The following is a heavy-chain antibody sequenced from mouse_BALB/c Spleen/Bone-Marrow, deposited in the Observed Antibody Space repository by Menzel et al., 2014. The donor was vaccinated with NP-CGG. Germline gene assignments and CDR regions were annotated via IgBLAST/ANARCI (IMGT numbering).Heavy chain of an antibody. Sequence: EVQLVESGGDLVKPGGSLKLSCAASGFTFSSYGMSWVRQTPDKRLGWVATISSGGSYTYYPDSVKGRFTISRDNAKNTLYLQMSSLKSEDTAMYYCARDTMITYYYAMDYWGQGTSVTVSS. J-gene: IGHJ4*01. CDR1: GFTFSSYG. V-gene: IGHV5-6*01. D-gene: IGHD2-4*01. CDR2: ISSGGSYT. CDR3: ARDTMITYYYAMDY.